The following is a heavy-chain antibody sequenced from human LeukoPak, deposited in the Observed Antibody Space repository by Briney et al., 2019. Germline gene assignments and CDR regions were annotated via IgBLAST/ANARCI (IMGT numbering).Heavy chain of an antibody. D-gene: IGHD6-13*01. CDR2: INSDGSST. CDR1: GLTFSSYW. CDR3: ATDSFLGGIAVAGIYY. J-gene: IGHJ4*02. Sequence: GGSLRLSCAASGLTFSSYWMHWVRQAPGKGLVWVSRINSDGSSTSYADSVKGRFTISRDTSKNTLYLQMNSLRTEDTAIYYCATDSFLGGIAVAGIYYWGQGTLVTVSS. V-gene: IGHV3-74*01.